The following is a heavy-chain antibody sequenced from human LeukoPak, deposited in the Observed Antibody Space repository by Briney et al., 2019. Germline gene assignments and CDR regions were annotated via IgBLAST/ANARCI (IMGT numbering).Heavy chain of an antibody. CDR2: IYSGCAI. J-gene: IGHJ4*02. V-gene: IGHV3-53*01. Sequence: GGSLRLSCVASGFALGSNYMSWVRQAPGKGLEWVSLIYSGCAIRYSDSVKGRFTISRDSSKNTLFLQMNDLTVEDTARYYCARRPGNWGQGILVTVSS. CDR1: GFALGSNY. D-gene: IGHD1-14*01. CDR3: ARRPGN.